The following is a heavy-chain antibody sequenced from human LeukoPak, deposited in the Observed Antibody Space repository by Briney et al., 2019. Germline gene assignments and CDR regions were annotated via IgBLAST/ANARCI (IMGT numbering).Heavy chain of an antibody. J-gene: IGHJ4*02. Sequence: PSETQSLTCTVSGGSISSGGYYWSWICQHPGKGLEWIGYIYYSGSTYYNPSLKSRVTISVDTSKNQFSLKLSSVTAADTAVYYCARGGDFWSGYFDYWGQGTLVTVSS. CDR3: ARGGDFWSGYFDY. D-gene: IGHD3-3*01. CDR2: IYYSGST. CDR1: GGSISSGGYY. V-gene: IGHV4-31*03.